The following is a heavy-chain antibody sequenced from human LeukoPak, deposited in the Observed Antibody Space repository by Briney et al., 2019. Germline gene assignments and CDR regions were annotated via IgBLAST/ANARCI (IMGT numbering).Heavy chain of an antibody. V-gene: IGHV1-69*04. CDR3: VGIAAAGTFTGAFDI. CDR2: IIPILGIA. D-gene: IGHD6-13*01. CDR1: GGTFSSYA. J-gene: IGHJ3*02. Sequence: GASVKVSCKASGGTFSSYAISWVRQAPGQGLEWMGRIIPILGIANYAQKFQGRVTITADKSTSTACMELSSLRSEDTAVYYCVGIAAAGTFTGAFDIWGQGTMVTVSS.